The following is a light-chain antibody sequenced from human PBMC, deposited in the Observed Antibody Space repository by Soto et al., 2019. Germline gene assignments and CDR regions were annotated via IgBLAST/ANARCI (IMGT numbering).Light chain of an antibody. CDR1: SSNIGSNY. V-gene: IGLV1-47*01. CDR3: AVWDDSYVV. CDR2: RNN. Sequence: QSVLTQPPSASGTPGQRVTISCSGSSSNIGSNYVYWYQQLPGTAPKLLIYRNNQRPSVVPDRFSGSKSGTSASLAISGLRADDEADYYWAVWDDSYVVFGGGTKLTVL. J-gene: IGLJ2*01.